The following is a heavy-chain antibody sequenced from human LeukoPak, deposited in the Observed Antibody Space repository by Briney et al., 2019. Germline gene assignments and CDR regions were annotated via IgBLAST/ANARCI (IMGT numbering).Heavy chain of an antibody. CDR1: GGSISSSSHY. CDR3: ARRTTGTHADAFDI. Sequence: SETLSLTCTVSGGSISSSSHYWGWIRQPPGKGLEWIGSVYYSGSTYYNPSLNSRVTMSVDTSKNQFSLKLSSVTAADTAVYYCARRTTGTHADAFDIWGQGTMVTVSS. V-gene: IGHV4-39*01. D-gene: IGHD1-1*01. CDR2: VYYSGST. J-gene: IGHJ3*02.